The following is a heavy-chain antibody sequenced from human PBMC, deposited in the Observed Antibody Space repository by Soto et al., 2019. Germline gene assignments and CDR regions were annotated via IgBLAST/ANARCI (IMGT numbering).Heavy chain of an antibody. CDR2: IYYSGNT. CDR3: ARQEEDIVLVPAPGDGMDV. Sequence: SETLSLTCAVSGGPISSNSYYWGWIRQPPGKGLEWIGSIYYSGNTYYNPSLKSRVTISVDTSKNQFSLKLSSVTAADTAVYYCARQEEDIVLVPAPGDGMDVWGQGTTVTVSS. V-gene: IGHV4-39*01. J-gene: IGHJ6*02. D-gene: IGHD2-2*01. CDR1: GGPISSNSYY.